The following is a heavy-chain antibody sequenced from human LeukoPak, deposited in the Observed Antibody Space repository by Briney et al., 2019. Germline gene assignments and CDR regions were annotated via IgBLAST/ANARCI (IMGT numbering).Heavy chain of an antibody. V-gene: IGHV3-21*01. CDR3: TREGGVGS. J-gene: IGHJ5*01. CDR1: GFSFSLYS. Sequence: KTGGSLRLSGVASGFSFSLYSMNWVRQAPGKGLEWVSTISGDSSGNYIDYADSVKGRFTISRDNAKNSVFLQMNGLRDDDTAVYYCTREGGVGSWGQGTLVSVSS. D-gene: IGHD3-16*01. CDR2: ISGDSSGNYI.